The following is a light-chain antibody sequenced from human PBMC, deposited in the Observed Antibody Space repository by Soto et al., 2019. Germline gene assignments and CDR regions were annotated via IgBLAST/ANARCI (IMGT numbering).Light chain of an antibody. CDR2: GAS. CDR3: QQYDNLPLT. J-gene: IGKJ4*01. V-gene: IGKV3-15*01. CDR1: QSVSSN. Sequence: EIVMTQSPATLSVSPGERATLSCRASQSVSSNLAWYQQKPGQAPRLLIYGASTRATGLPARSSGSGSGTEFTLTISSLQSEDFAVYYCQQYDNLPLTFGGGTKVEIK.